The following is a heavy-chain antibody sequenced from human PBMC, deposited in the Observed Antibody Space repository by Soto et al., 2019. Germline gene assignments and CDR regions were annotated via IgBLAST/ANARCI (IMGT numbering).Heavy chain of an antibody. J-gene: IGHJ4*02. Sequence: GSLRLSCAASGFTFSSYAMSWVRQAPGKGLEWVSAISGSGGSTYYADSVKGRFTISRDNSKNTLYLQMNSLRAEDTAVYYCWKDRTNSSGWYAESDYWGQGTLVTVSS. CDR1: GFTFSSYA. D-gene: IGHD6-19*01. V-gene: IGHV3-23*01. CDR2: ISGSGGST. CDR3: WKDRTNSSGWYAESDY.